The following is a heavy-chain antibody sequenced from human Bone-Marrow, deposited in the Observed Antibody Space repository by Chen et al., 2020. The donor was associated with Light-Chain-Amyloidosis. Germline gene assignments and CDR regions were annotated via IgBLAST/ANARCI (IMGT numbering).Heavy chain of an antibody. CDR2: MCHSGQK. V-gene: IGHV4-38-2*02. CDR1: GYSLISGYF. CDR3: ARDGGEVRFYDWLSWFDP. J-gene: IGHJ5*02. Sequence: QVQLQESGPGLVRPSETLSLSCTVSGYSLISGYFWAWIRQSPGKGLEYIGSMCHSGQKYYNPSLKSRVSMSEDSSKNQFSLKLNSVTDADTAVYYCARDGGEVRFYDWLSWFDPWGQGTLVTVSS. D-gene: IGHD3-9*01.